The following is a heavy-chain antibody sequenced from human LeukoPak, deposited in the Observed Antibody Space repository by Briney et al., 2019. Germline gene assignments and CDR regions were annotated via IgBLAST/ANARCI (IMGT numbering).Heavy chain of an antibody. J-gene: IGHJ4*02. Sequence: SETLSLTCTVSGGSISSSNSYWGWIRQPPGKGLEWIGSIYYSGNTYYNASLKSQVSISIDTSKNQFSLKLTSVTAADTAVYYCARQTGSGLFILPGGQGALVTVSS. CDR1: GGSISSSNSY. D-gene: IGHD3/OR15-3a*01. CDR2: IYYSGNT. V-gene: IGHV4-39*01. CDR3: ARQTGSGLFILP.